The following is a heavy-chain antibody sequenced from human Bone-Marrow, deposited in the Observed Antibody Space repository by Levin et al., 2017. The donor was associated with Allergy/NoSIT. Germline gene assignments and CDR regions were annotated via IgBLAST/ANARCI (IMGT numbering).Heavy chain of an antibody. J-gene: IGHJ4*02. V-gene: IGHV1-18*01. CDR3: ARDYYGSGSFVY. Sequence: GESLKISCRPSENTFTTYGITWVRQAPGQGLEWMGWISSSGGKTNYAQKFQGRVTLTSDTSTTTAYMEMRSLKSEDTAVYYCARDYYGSGSFVYWGQGTLVAVSS. CDR2: ISSSGGKT. D-gene: IGHD3-10*01. CDR1: ENTFTTYG.